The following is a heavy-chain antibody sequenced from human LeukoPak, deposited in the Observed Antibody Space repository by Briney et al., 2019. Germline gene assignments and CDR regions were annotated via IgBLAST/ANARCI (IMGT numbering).Heavy chain of an antibody. D-gene: IGHD3-3*01. CDR2: IPYDGSNK. V-gene: IGHV3-30-3*01. CDR3: ARGSITIFGPGDY. J-gene: IGHJ4*02. Sequence: PGRSLRLSCAASGFTFSSYAMHWVRQAPGKGLEWVAVIPYDGSNKYYADSVKGRFTISRDNSKNTLYLQMNSLRAEDTAVYYCARGSITIFGPGDYWGQGTLVTVSS. CDR1: GFTFSSYA.